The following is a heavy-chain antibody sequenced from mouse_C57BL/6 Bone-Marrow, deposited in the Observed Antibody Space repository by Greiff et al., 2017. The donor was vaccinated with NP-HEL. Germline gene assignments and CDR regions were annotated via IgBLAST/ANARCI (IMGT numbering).Heavy chain of an antibody. V-gene: IGHV14-2*01. CDR2: IDPEDGDT. CDR1: GFNIKDYY. Sequence: EVQLQQSGAELVKPGASVKLSCTASGFNIKDYYMHWVKQRTEQGLEWIGRIDPEDGDTKYAPKFQGKATITAYTSSNPAYLQLSSLTSEDTAVYYCARSGYYGMYFDVWGTGTTVTVSS. D-gene: IGHD1-1*01. J-gene: IGHJ1*03. CDR3: ARSGYYGMYFDV.